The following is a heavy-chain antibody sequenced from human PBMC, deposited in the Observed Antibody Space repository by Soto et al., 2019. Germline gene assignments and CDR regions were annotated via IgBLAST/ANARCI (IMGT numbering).Heavy chain of an antibody. CDR3: ARGTGSGSYGWSFYYYYGMDV. V-gene: IGHV1-8*01. CDR2: MNPNSGNT. D-gene: IGHD3-10*01. J-gene: IGHJ6*02. CDR1: GYTFTSYD. Sequence: VASVKVSCKASGYTFTSYDINWVRQATGQGLEWMGWMNPNSGNTGYAQKFQGRVTMTRNTSISTAYMELSSLRSEDTAVYYCARGTGSGSYGWSFYYYYGMDVWGQGTTVTVSS.